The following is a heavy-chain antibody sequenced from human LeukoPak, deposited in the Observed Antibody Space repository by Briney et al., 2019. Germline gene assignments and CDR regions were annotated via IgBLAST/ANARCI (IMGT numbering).Heavy chain of an antibody. J-gene: IGHJ4*02. CDR3: GRGDPDY. Sequence: TGGSLRLSCAVSGSTFSSYWMNWVRQAPGKGLEWVANINPTGSGKYCVDSVKGRFTISRDNAKNSLYLEMNSLRVEDTAVYYCGRGDPDYWGQGALVTVSS. CDR1: GSTFSSYW. V-gene: IGHV3-7*01. CDR2: INPTGSGK.